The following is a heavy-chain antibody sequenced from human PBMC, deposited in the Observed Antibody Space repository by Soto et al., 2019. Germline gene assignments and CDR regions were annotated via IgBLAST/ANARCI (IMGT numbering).Heavy chain of an antibody. D-gene: IGHD6-13*01. CDR2: ISGSGGST. CDR3: AKVSPSTYSSSWPNWFDP. V-gene: IGHV3-23*01. J-gene: IGHJ5*02. CDR1: GFTFSSYA. Sequence: GGSLRLSCAASGFTFSSYAMSWVRQAPGKGLEWVSAISGSGGSTYYADSVKGRFTISRDNSKNTLYLQVNSLRAEDTAVYYCAKVSPSTYSSSWPNWFDPWAREPWSPSPQ.